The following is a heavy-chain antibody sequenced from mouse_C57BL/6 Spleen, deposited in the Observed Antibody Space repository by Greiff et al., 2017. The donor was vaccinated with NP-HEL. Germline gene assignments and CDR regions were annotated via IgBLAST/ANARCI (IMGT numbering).Heavy chain of an antibody. CDR3: AREGPSNWRAMDY. CDR2: ISDGGSYT. CDR1: GFTFSSYA. D-gene: IGHD4-1*01. V-gene: IGHV5-4*01. Sequence: EVKLVESGGGLVKPGGSLKLSCAASGFTFSSYAMSWVRQTPEKRLEWVATISDGGSYTYYPDNVKGRFTISRDNAKNNLYLQMSHLKSEDTAMYYCAREGPSNWRAMDYWGQGTSVTVSS. J-gene: IGHJ4*01.